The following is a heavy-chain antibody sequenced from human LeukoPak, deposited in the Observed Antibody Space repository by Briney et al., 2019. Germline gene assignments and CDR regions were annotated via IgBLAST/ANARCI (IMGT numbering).Heavy chain of an antibody. D-gene: IGHD6-13*01. J-gene: IGHJ3*02. V-gene: IGHV3-21*01. CDR2: ISSGTYI. Sequence: GGSLRLSCAASGFTFSSYSMNWVRQAPGKGLEWVSSISSGTYIYYGDSLKGRFTISRDNAKNSLYPQMNSLRAEDTAVYYCARHVASANDAFDIWGQGTMVTVSS. CDR3: ARHVASANDAFDI. CDR1: GFTFSSYS.